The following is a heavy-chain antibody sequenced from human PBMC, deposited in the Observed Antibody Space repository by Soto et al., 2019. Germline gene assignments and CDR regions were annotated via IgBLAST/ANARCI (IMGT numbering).Heavy chain of an antibody. CDR3: ARNMDYYYGRGSGNGHGV. CDR2: INPKFGDT. CDR1: GYTFTAYY. V-gene: IGHV1-2*02. J-gene: IGHJ6*02. Sequence: QVQLVQSGAEVKEPGDSVRVSCEASGYTFTAYYIHWVRQAPGQGLEWMGWINPKFGDTTYAQDLQGRVSMTRDMSISTVYMELSSLTSDDTAIYYCARNMDYYYGRGSGNGHGVWGQGTTVTVFS. D-gene: IGHD3-10*02.